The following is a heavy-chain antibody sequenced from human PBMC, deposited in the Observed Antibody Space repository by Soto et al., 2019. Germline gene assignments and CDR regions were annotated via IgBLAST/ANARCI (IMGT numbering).Heavy chain of an antibody. V-gene: IGHV4-4*02. J-gene: IGHJ6*03. Sequence: SETQSLTGAVSNDSISSPNWWTWVRQPPGKGLEWIGEIYHSGSTNCNPTLKSRVTISVDKSKNQFSLKLTSVTAADTAIYFCARTTVAAYYYSYYFMDVWGKGTKVTVSS. CDR3: ARTTVAAYYYSYYFMDV. CDR2: IYHSGST. D-gene: IGHD6-19*01. CDR1: NDSISSPNW.